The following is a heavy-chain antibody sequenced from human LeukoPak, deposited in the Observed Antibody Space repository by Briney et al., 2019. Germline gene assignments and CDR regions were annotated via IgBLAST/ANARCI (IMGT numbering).Heavy chain of an antibody. J-gene: IGHJ4*02. D-gene: IGHD3-3*01. CDR2: IYTSEST. Sequence: RSQSLSLTCTLSGGSISSGSYYWSWIRQPGGKGLEWIGRIYTSESTNYTPSLKSRVTISVATSKNQFSLKLSSVTAADTAVYYCARDLPTAYYDFWSGPDYWGQGTLVTVSS. CDR1: GGSISSGSYY. V-gene: IGHV4-61*02. CDR3: ARDLPTAYYDFWSGPDY.